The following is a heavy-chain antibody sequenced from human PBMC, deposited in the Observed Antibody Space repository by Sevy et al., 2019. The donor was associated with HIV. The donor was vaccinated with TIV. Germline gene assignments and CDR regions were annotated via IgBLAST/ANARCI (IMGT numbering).Heavy chain of an antibody. J-gene: IGHJ4*02. CDR1: GFIFSHFA. D-gene: IGHD3-16*01. V-gene: IGHV3-23*01. CDR2: IIENGPDT. CDR3: AKDYTLTAGESIFDS. Sequence: GGSLRLSCEASGFIFSHFAMSWLRRAPGKGLEWVSAIIENGPDTFYADSVRGRFTISRDNSKNRLYLQMHSLRAEDTAIYYCAKDYTLTAGESIFDSWSRGALVTVSS.